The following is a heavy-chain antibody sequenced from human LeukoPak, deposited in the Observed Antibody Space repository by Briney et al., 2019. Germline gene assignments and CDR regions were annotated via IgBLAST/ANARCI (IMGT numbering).Heavy chain of an antibody. CDR1: GFTFDDYA. V-gene: IGHV3-9*01. J-gene: IGHJ4*02. CDR2: ISWNSGSI. CDR3: AKSGCSSTSCYCNC. Sequence: PGRSLRLSCAASGFTFDDYAMHWVRQAPGEGLEWVSGISWNSGSIGYADSVKGRFTISRDNAKNSLYLQMNSLRAEDSALYYCAKSGCSSTSCYCNCWGQGTLVTVSS. D-gene: IGHD2-2*01.